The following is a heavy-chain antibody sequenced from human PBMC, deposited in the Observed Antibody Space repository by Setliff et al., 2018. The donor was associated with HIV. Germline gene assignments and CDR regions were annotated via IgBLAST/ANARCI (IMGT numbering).Heavy chain of an antibody. Sequence: PGGSLRLSCAASGFTFSSHAMHWVRQAPGKGLEYVSAISSNGTTRWFADSVTGRFTISRDNAKNSLYLQMNSLRAADTAVYYCARMTLIRGVVISYMDVWGKGTTVTVSS. CDR2: ISSNGTTR. V-gene: IGHV3-64*04. CDR3: ARMTLIRGVVISYMDV. J-gene: IGHJ6*03. CDR1: GFTFSSHA. D-gene: IGHD3-10*01.